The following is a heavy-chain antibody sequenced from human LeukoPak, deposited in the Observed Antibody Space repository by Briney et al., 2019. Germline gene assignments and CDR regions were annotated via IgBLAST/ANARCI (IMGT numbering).Heavy chain of an antibody. Sequence: SETLSLTCTISGGSIGPFFWTWIRQSAGKGLECIGRVSASWKSYYNPALKSRLTMSLDESKNQFSLRLNSVTAADTAVYYCARGLRVAVAGYYFDSWGQGILVTVPS. D-gene: IGHD6-19*01. CDR3: ARGLRVAVAGYYFDS. CDR2: VSASWKS. V-gene: IGHV4-4*07. J-gene: IGHJ4*02. CDR1: GGSIGPFF.